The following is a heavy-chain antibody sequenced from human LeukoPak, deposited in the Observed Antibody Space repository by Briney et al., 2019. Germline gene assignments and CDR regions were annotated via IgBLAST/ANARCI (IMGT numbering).Heavy chain of an antibody. Sequence: GGSLRLSCAASGFTFSSYGMHWVRQAPGKGLEWVAFIRYDGSNKYYADSVKGRFTISRDNSRNTLYLQMNSLRAEDTALYYCAKDGDTVSGTYYFDMDVWGKGTTVTISS. CDR2: IRYDGSNK. J-gene: IGHJ6*03. D-gene: IGHD1-26*01. V-gene: IGHV3-30*02. CDR3: AKDGDTVSGTYYFDMDV. CDR1: GFTFSSYG.